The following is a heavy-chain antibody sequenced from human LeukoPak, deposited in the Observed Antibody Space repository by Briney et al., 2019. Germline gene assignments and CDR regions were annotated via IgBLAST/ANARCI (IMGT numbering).Heavy chain of an antibody. D-gene: IGHD4/OR15-4a*01. CDR2: ISSSSSTI. V-gene: IGHV3-48*04. CDR1: GFIFSSYS. J-gene: IGHJ6*03. Sequence: QSGGSLRLSCAASGFIFSSYSVNWVRQAPGKGLEWVSYISSSSSTIYYADSVKGRFTISRENSKNFLYLQMNSLRPEDTALYYCATASDSGYYYIHVWGKGTTVTVSS. CDR3: ATASDSGYYYIHV.